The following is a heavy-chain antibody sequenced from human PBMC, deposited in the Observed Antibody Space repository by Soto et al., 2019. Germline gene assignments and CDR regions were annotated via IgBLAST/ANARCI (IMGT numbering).Heavy chain of an antibody. D-gene: IGHD1-26*01. J-gene: IGHJ3*01. CDR3: ARPYSGGPNDPFDV. Sequence: PLESQKIACKGAGYNCTNYWIGWVRQMPGKGLEWMGIIYPGDSHAIYSPSFQGQVTMSADKSISTAYLQWSSLKASDTAMYYCARPYSGGPNDPFDVWGQGTMVTVSS. CDR1: GYNCTNYW. V-gene: IGHV5-51*01. CDR2: IYPGDSHA.